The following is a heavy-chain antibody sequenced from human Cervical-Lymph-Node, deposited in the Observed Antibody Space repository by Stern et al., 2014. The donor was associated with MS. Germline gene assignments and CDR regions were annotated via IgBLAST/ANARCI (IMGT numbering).Heavy chain of an antibody. CDR1: GYTLTELS. J-gene: IGHJ6*02. V-gene: IGHV1-24*01. Sequence: QVQLMQSGAEVKTPGASVKVSCKVSGYTLTELSMHWVRQAPGKGLEWMGGFDPEDGETIYAQKFQGRVTMTEDTSTDTAYMELSSLRSEDTAVYYCATDRDDFRSGYSAPTKGYGLDVWGQGTTVTVTS. CDR2: FDPEDGET. CDR3: ATDRDDFRSGYSAPTKGYGLDV. D-gene: IGHD3-3*01.